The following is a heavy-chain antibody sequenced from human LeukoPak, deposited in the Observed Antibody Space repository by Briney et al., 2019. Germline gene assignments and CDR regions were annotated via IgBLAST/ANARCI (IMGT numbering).Heavy chain of an antibody. J-gene: IGHJ4*02. Sequence: ASVKVSCKASGYTFTSYYLHWVRQAPGQGLEWMGIINPSGGSTRYAQKFQGRVTMTRDMSASTVYMELNSLRSEDTAVYYCARDFSGSGGTYFFDYWGQGALVTVSS. CDR1: GYTFTSYY. CDR3: ARDFSGSGGTYFFDY. V-gene: IGHV1-46*01. D-gene: IGHD3-10*01. CDR2: INPSGGST.